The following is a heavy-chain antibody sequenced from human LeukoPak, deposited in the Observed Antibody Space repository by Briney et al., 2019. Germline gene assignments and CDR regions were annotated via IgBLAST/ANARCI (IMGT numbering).Heavy chain of an antibody. D-gene: IGHD6-13*01. CDR3: ARDLIAAAGPDAFDI. Sequence: SQTLSLTCTVSGGSISSSDYYWSWIRQPPGKGLEWIGYIYYSGSTYYNPSLKSRVTISVDTSKNQFSLKLSSVTAADTAVYYCARDLIAAAGPDAFDIWGQGTMVTVSS. CDR2: IYYSGST. V-gene: IGHV4-30-4*08. CDR1: GGSISSSDYY. J-gene: IGHJ3*02.